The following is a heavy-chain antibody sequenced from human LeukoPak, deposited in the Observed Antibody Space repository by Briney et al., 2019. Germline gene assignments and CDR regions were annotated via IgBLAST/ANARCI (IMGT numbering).Heavy chain of an antibody. CDR3: ARQSPSWFDP. CDR2: INPLSGGT. V-gene: IGHV1-2*02. Sequence: ASVKVSCKSSGYTFTDYYMHWVRQAPGQGLEWVGWINPLSGGTTYAQRFQGRVTMTRDTSITTAYMDLSRLRSDDTAGYYCARQSPSWFDPWGQGTLVTVSS. CDR1: GYTFTDYY. J-gene: IGHJ5*02. D-gene: IGHD1-26*01.